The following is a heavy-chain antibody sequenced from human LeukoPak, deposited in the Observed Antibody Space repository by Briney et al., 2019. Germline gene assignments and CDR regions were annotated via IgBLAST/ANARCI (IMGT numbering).Heavy chain of an antibody. J-gene: IGHJ6*02. V-gene: IGHV1-18*01. Sequence: ASVKVSCKASGYTFTSYGISWVRQAPGQGLEWMGWISAYNGNTNYAQKLQGRVTMTTDTSTSTAYMELRSLRSDDTAVYYCARDRTNNYDFWTMPNYYYYYGMDVWGQGTTVTVSS. D-gene: IGHD3-3*01. CDR2: ISAYNGNT. CDR3: ARDRTNNYDFWTMPNYYYYYGMDV. CDR1: GYTFTSYG.